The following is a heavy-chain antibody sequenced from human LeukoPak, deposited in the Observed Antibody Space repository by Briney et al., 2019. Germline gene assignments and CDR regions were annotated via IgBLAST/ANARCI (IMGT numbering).Heavy chain of an antibody. CDR1: GFTFNNYA. CDR2: ISGSGAST. V-gene: IGHV3-23*01. Sequence: GGSLRLSCAASGFTFNNYAMSWVRQAPGKGLEWVSAISGSGASTYYADSVKGRFTISRDNSKNTLYVRMNSLRAEDTAVYYCASAVVRAREIHWGQGTLVTVSS. J-gene: IGHJ4*02. CDR3: ASAVVRAREIH. D-gene: IGHD3-10*01.